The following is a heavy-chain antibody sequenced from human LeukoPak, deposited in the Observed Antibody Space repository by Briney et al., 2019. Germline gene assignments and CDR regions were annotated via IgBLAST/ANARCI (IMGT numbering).Heavy chain of an antibody. Sequence: PSETLSLTCAVYGGSFSGYYWSWIRQPPGKGLEWIGEINHSGSTNYNPSLKSRVTISVDTSKNQFSLKLSSVTAADTAVYYCARQIAGSGKAQGWFDPWGQGTLVTVSS. J-gene: IGHJ5*02. CDR2: INHSGST. D-gene: IGHD3-10*01. CDR1: GGSFSGYY. CDR3: ARQIAGSGKAQGWFDP. V-gene: IGHV4-34*01.